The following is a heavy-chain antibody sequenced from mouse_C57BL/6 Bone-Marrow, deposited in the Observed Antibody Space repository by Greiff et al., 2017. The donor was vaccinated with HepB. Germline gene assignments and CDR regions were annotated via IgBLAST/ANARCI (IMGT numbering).Heavy chain of an antibody. D-gene: IGHD4-1*01. CDR3: ARKEKLGQGLDY. CDR2: IYPRSGNT. Sequence: QVHVKQSGAELARPGASVKLSCKASGYTFTSYGISWVKQRTGQGLEWIGEIYPRSGNTYYNEKFKGKATLTADKSSSTAYMELRSLTSEDSAVYFCARKEKLGQGLDYWGQGTTLTVSS. V-gene: IGHV1-81*01. CDR1: GYTFTSYG. J-gene: IGHJ2*01.